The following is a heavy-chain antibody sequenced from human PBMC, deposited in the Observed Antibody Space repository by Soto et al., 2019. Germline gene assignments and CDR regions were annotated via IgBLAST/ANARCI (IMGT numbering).Heavy chain of an antibody. CDR2: ISSSSTI. D-gene: IGHD2-15*01. J-gene: IGHJ1*01. V-gene: IGHV3-48*01. CDR1: GFTFSSYS. Sequence: GGSLRLSCAASGFTFSSYSMNWVRQAPGKGLEWVSYISSSSTIYYADSVKGRFTISRDNAKNSLYLQMNSLRAEDTAVYYCARAAGYCSGGSCYPEYFQHWGQGTLVTVSS. CDR3: ARAAGYCSGGSCYPEYFQH.